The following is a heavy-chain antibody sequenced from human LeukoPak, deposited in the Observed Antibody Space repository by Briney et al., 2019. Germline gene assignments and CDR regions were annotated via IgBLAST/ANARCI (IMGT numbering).Heavy chain of an antibody. CDR2: INPNSGGT. CDR3: ARKKENASGSYDY. V-gene: IGHV1-2*06. J-gene: IGHJ4*02. Sequence: ASVKVSCKASGYTFTGYYMHWVRQAPGQGLEWMGRINPNSGGTNYVQNFQGRVTMTRDTPISTAYMELSRLSSDDTAVYYCARKKENASGSYDYWGQGTLVTVSS. D-gene: IGHD3-10*01. CDR1: GYTFTGYY.